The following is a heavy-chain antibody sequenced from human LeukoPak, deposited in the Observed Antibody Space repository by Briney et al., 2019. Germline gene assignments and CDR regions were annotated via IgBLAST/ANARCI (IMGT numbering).Heavy chain of an antibody. CDR3: ARDYDILTGYYRADY. CDR1: GYTFTSYG. CDR2: ISAYNGNT. J-gene: IGHJ4*02. D-gene: IGHD3-9*01. Sequence: ASVKVSCTASGYTFTSYGISWVRQAPGQGLEWMGWISAYNGNTNYAQKLQGRVTMTTDTSTSTAYMELRSLRSDDTAVYYCARDYDILTGYYRADYWGQGTLVTVSS. V-gene: IGHV1-18*01.